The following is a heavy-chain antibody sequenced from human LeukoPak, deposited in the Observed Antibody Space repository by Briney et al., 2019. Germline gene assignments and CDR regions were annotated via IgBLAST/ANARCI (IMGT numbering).Heavy chain of an antibody. V-gene: IGHV3-74*01. CDR1: EFTFSSYW. CDR2: INTDGSRT. D-gene: IGHD6-13*01. CDR3: AREIWPHGSGWYWDWFDP. Sequence: GGSLRLSCEASEFTFSSYWMHWVRQAPGKGLVWVSRINTDGSRTSYADSVKGRFTISRDNAKNTLYLQMNSLRAEDTAVYYCAREIWPHGSGWYWDWFDPWGQGTLVTVSS. J-gene: IGHJ5*02.